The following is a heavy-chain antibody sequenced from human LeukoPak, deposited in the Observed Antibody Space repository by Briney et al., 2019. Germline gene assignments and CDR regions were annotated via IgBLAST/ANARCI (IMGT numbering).Heavy chain of an antibody. CDR2: VSPSSTYI. J-gene: IGHJ4*02. CDR1: GFTFTTYT. CDR3: ARAYGSGSYSLDC. D-gene: IGHD3-10*01. Sequence: GGSLRLSCAASGFTFTTYTMNWVRQAPGKGLEWVSSVSPSSTYIYYADSLKGRFTVSRDNAKNSLSLQMDSLRAEDTAVYYCARAYGSGSYSLDCWGQGTLVTVSS. V-gene: IGHV3-21*01.